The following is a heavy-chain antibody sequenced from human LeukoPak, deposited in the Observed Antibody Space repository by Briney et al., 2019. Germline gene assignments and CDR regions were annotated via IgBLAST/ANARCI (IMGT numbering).Heavy chain of an antibody. CDR1: SGSISSGGYS. V-gene: IGHV4-30-2*01. CDR3: ARGPGAFDI. J-gene: IGHJ3*02. CDR2: IYHSGST. Sequence: SETLSLTCAVSSGSISSGGYSWSWIRQPPGKGLEWIGYIYHSGSTYYNPSLKSRVTISVDRSKNQFSLKLSSVTAADTAVYYCARGPGAFDIWGQGTMVTVSS.